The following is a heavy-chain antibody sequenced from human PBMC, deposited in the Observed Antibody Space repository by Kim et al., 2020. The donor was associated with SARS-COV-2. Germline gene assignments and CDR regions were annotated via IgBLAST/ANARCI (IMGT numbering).Heavy chain of an antibody. V-gene: IGHV3-23*01. CDR3: AKAHCSSTSCYPYYYYYMDV. J-gene: IGHJ6*03. Sequence: RFTISRDNSKNTLYLQMTSLRAEDTAVYYCAKAHCSSTSCYPYYYYYMDVWGKGTTVTVSS. D-gene: IGHD2-2*01.